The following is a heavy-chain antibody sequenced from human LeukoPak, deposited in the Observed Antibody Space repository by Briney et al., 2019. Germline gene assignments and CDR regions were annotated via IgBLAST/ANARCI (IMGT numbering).Heavy chain of an antibody. CDR2: IQYDGSNK. D-gene: IGHD3-22*01. CDR1: GFSFNSYA. V-gene: IGHV3-30*02. CDR3: ARDGNFYDNGAYYDAFDI. Sequence: GGSLRLSCAASGFSFNSYAMHWVRQAPGKGLEWVAFIQYDGSNKYYIDSVKGRFTISRDNAENSLLLQMHSLRAEDTAVYYCARDGNFYDNGAYYDAFDIWGRGTMVTVSS. J-gene: IGHJ3*02.